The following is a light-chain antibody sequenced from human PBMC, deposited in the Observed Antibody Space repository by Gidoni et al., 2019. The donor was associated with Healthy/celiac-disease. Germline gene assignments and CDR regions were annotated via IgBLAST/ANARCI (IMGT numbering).Light chain of an antibody. CDR3: SSYTSSSTVV. V-gene: IGLV2-14*01. Sequence: QSALTQPASVSGSPGQSITISCTGTSSDVGGYNYVSCYQQHPGKAPKLMIYEVSNRPSGVSNRFSGSKSGNTASLTISGLQAEDEADYYCSSYTSSSTVVFGGGTKLTVL. J-gene: IGLJ2*01. CDR1: SSDVGGYNY. CDR2: EVS.